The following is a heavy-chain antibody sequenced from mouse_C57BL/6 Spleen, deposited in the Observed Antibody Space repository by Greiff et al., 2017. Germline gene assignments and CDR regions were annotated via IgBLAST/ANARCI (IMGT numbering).Heavy chain of an antibody. CDR3: ARSLPPFAY. V-gene: IGHV1-82*01. CDR1: GYAFSSSW. J-gene: IGHJ3*01. Sequence: VQLQQSGPELVKPGASVKISCKASGYAFSSSWMNWVKQRPGKGLEWIGRIYPGDGDTNYNGKFKGKATLTADKSSSTAYMQLSSLTSEDSAVYFGARSLPPFAYWGQGTLVTVSA. CDR2: IYPGDGDT.